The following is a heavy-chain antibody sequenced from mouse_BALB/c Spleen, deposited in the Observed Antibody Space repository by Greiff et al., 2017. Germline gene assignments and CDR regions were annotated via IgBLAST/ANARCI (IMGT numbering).Heavy chain of an antibody. CDR1: GFTFSSYA. D-gene: IGHD1-1*01. CDR2: ISSGGSYN. V-gene: IGHV5-9-4*01. CDR3: AREDYYGSSFAY. J-gene: IGHJ3*01. Sequence: VQLQQSGGGLVKPGGSLKLSCAASGFTFSSYAMSWVRQSPEKRLEWVAEISSGGSYNYYPDTVTGRFTISRDNAKNTLYLEMSSLRSEDTAMYYCAREDYYGSSFAYWGQGTLVTVSA.